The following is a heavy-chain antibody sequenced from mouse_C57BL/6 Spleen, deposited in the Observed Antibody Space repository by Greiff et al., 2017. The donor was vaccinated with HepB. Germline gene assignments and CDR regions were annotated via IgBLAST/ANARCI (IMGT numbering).Heavy chain of an antibody. Sequence: VKLQQSGAELARPGASVKLSCKASGYTFTSYGISWVKQRTGQGLEWIGEIYPRSGNTYYNEKFKGKATLTADKSSSTAYMELRSLTSEDSAVYFCARDYGSSYYAYWGQGTLVTVSA. J-gene: IGHJ3*01. D-gene: IGHD1-1*01. CDR1: GYTFTSYG. CDR3: ARDYGSSYYAY. CDR2: IYPRSGNT. V-gene: IGHV1-81*01.